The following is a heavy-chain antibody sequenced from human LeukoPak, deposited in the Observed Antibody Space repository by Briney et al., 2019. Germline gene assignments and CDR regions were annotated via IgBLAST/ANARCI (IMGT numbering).Heavy chain of an antibody. Sequence: SETLSLTCTVSGGSISTSNYYWSWIRQPPGKGLEWIGYIYYSGNTNYNPSLKSRVTILVDTSKNQVSLKLSSVTAADTAVYFCARDWGVGGRPGYMDVWGKGTTVTVSS. CDR1: GGSISTSNYY. J-gene: IGHJ6*03. V-gene: IGHV4-61*01. CDR3: ARDWGVGGRPGYMDV. D-gene: IGHD6-6*01. CDR2: IYYSGNT.